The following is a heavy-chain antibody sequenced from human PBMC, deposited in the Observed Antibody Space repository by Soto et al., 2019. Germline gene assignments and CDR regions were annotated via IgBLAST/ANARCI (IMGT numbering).Heavy chain of an antibody. D-gene: IGHD6-13*01. CDR3: ARHKGSSSWYTFDY. J-gene: IGHJ4*02. V-gene: IGHV4-59*01. Sequence: QVQLQESGPGLVKPSETLSLTCAVSGGSISSYYWTWIRQPPGKGLEWIGDIYNSGSTNYNPSLNSRVIISVDTSKNQFSLKLSSVTAADTAVYYCARHKGSSSWYTFDYWGQGTLVTVSS. CDR1: GGSISSYY. CDR2: IYNSGST.